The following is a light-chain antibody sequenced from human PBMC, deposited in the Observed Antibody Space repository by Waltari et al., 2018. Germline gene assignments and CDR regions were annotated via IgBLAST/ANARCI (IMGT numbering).Light chain of an antibody. CDR3: QTWDSGNVI. J-gene: IGLJ2*01. Sequence: SFDLSQPHSVSVSPGQTATITCSGDKLANKYVSWYQKRSGQSPFLIIYQDHKRPTGIPERFSASSSGNSGTLTISEAQAVDEADYYCQTWDSGNVIFGGGTKLTVL. CDR2: QDH. CDR1: KLANKY. V-gene: IGLV3-1*01.